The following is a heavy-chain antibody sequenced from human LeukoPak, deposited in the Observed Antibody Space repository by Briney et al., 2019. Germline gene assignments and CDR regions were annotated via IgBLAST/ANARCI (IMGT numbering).Heavy chain of an antibody. D-gene: IGHD4-17*01. V-gene: IGHV3-48*03. J-gene: IGHJ6*02. Sequence: SGGSLRLSCAASGFTFSSYEMNWVRQAPGKGLEWVSYISNSDSTKHYADSVKGRFTISRDNAQNSLFLQMSSLRAEDTAVYYCARVTDDYGHHYYGMDVWGQGTSVTVSS. CDR3: ARVTDDYGHHYYGMDV. CDR2: ISNSDSTK. CDR1: GFTFSSYE.